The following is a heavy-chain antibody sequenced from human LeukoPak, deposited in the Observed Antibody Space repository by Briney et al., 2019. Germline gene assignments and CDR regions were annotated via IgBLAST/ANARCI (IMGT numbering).Heavy chain of an antibody. CDR2: INHSGST. D-gene: IGHD6-19*01. CDR1: GGSISSYY. V-gene: IGHV4-34*01. Sequence: SETLSLTCTVSGGSISSYYWSWIRQPAGKGLEWIGEINHSGSTNYNPSLKSRVTISVDTSKNQFSLKLSSVTAADTAVYYCARGLAVAGVGVDYWGQGTLVTVSS. CDR3: ARGLAVAGVGVDY. J-gene: IGHJ4*02.